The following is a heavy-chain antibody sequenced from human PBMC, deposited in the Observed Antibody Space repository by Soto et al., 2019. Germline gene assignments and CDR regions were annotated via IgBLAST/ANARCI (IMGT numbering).Heavy chain of an antibody. CDR1: GGSISSSSYY. J-gene: IGHJ4*02. D-gene: IGHD5-12*01. Sequence: SETLSLTCTVSGGSISSSSYYWVWIRQPPGKGLEWIGSIYYSGSTYYNPSLKSRVTISVDTSKNQFSLKLSSVTAADTAVYYCARPEGAYDSYFDYWGQGTLVTVSS. V-gene: IGHV4-39*01. CDR2: IYYSGST. CDR3: ARPEGAYDSYFDY.